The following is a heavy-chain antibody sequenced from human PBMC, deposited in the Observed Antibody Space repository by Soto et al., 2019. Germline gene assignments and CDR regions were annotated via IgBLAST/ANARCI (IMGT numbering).Heavy chain of an antibody. Sequence: GGSLRLSCAASGFTFSSYAMSWVRQAPGKGLEWVSAISGSGGSTYYADSAKGRFTISRDNSKNTLYLQMNSLRAEDTAVYYCAKDTAYYDFWSGYYGYYYGMDVWGQGTTVTVSS. D-gene: IGHD3-3*01. V-gene: IGHV3-23*01. CDR1: GFTFSSYA. CDR3: AKDTAYYDFWSGYYGYYYGMDV. J-gene: IGHJ6*02. CDR2: ISGSGGST.